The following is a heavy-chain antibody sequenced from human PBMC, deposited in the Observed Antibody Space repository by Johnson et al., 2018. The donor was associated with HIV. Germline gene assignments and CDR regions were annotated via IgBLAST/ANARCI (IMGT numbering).Heavy chain of an antibody. CDR1: GFTINNHW. Sequence: VQLVESGGDLVQPGGSLRLSCAASGFTINNHWMHWVRQAPGKGLVWVSRINSDGSSTSYADSVKGRFTIYRDNAKNTLYLQMNRLRAEDTAVFYWARDGESQQLPLGDAFDIWGQGTMVTVSS. CDR2: INSDGSST. V-gene: IGHV3-74*01. J-gene: IGHJ3*02. CDR3: ARDGESQQLPLGDAFDI. D-gene: IGHD6-13*01.